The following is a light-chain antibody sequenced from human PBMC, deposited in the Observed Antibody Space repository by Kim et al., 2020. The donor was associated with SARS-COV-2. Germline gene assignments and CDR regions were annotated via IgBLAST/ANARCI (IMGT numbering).Light chain of an antibody. CDR1: STDIGGYDY. CDR3: SSYTSSSTLV. CDR2: EVS. V-gene: IGLV2-14*01. J-gene: IGLJ3*02. Sequence: QSITISCTGTSTDIGGYDYVSWYQPHPGQAPKLMIYEVSNRPSGVSNRFSASKSGNTASLTISGLQAEDEGDYYCSSYTSSSTLVFGGGTQLTVL.